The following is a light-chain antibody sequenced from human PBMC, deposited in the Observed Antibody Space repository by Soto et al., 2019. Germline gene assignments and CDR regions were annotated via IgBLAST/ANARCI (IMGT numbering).Light chain of an antibody. J-gene: IGKJ1*01. CDR3: QQYNSYSPWT. CDR2: KAS. CDR1: QSISSW. Sequence: DIQLTQSPSFLSASVGDRATITCRASQSISSWLAWYQQKPGKAPKLLIYKASSLESGVPSRFSGSGSGTEFTLTISSLQPDDFATYYCQQYNSYSPWTFGQGTKWIS. V-gene: IGKV1-5*03.